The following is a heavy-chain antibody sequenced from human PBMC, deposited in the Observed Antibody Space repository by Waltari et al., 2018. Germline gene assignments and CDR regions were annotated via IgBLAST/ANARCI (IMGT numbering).Heavy chain of an antibody. D-gene: IGHD6-19*01. V-gene: IGHV5-51*01. CDR3: ARAGIAVAGPFDY. CDR1: GGTFSSYA. CDR2: IYPGDSDT. J-gene: IGHJ4*02. Sequence: VQLVQSGAEVKKPGSSVKVSCKASGGTFSSYALSWVRQMPGKGLEWMGIIYPGDSDTRYSPSFQGQVTISADKSISTAYLQWSSLKASDTAMYYCARAGIAVAGPFDYWGQGTLVTVSS.